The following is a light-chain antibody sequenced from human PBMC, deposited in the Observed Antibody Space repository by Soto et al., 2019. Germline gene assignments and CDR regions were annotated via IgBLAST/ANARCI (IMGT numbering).Light chain of an antibody. V-gene: IGLV2-14*03. Sequence: QSALTQPASVSGSPGQSITISCTGTSSDVGGYNFVSWYQQHPGKAPKLMLYNVYDRPSGISHCFSGSRSGNTASLTISGLQAEDEAHYYCNSYTSSSTLVFGGGTKLTVL. J-gene: IGLJ2*01. CDR2: NVY. CDR1: SSDVGGYNF. CDR3: NSYTSSSTLV.